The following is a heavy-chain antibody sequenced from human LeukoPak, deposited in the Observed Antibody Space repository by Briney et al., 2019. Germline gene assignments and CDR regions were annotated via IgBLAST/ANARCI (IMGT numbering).Heavy chain of an antibody. J-gene: IGHJ4*02. V-gene: IGHV3-74*01. Sequence: GGSLRLSCAASGFTFSSYWMHWVRQAPGKGLVWVSRINSDGSSTSYADSVEGRFTISRDNAKNTLYLQMNSLRAEDTAVYYRARDASKRGAHDYWGQGTLVTVSS. CDR1: GFTFSSYW. CDR3: ARDASKRGAHDY. CDR2: INSDGSST. D-gene: IGHD3-10*01.